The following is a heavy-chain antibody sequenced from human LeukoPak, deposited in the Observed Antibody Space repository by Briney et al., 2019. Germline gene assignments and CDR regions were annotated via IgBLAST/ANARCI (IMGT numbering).Heavy chain of an antibody. V-gene: IGHV4-34*01. D-gene: IGHD1-26*01. CDR1: GGSFSGYY. J-gene: IGHJ5*02. CDR2: INHSGST. CDR3: AREQWEPRTCPWFDP. Sequence: SETLSLTCAVYGGSFSGYYWSWIRQPPGKGLEWIGEINHSGSTNYNPSLKSRVTISVDTSKNQFSLKLSSVTAADTAVYYCAREQWEPRTCPWFDPWGQGTLVTVSS.